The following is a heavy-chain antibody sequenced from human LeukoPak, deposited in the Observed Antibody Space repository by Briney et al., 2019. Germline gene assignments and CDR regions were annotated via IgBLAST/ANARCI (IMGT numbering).Heavy chain of an antibody. J-gene: IGHJ4*02. CDR3: ARGGYFDWLLYPSFDY. CDR1: GFTFSSYG. CDR2: IWYDGSNK. V-gene: IGHV3-33*01. D-gene: IGHD3-9*01. Sequence: GGSLRLSCAASGFTFSSYGMHWVCQAPGKGLEWVAVIWYDGSNKYYADSVKGRFTISRDNSKNTLYLQMNSLRAEDTAVYYCARGGYFDWLLYPSFDYWGQGTLVTVSS.